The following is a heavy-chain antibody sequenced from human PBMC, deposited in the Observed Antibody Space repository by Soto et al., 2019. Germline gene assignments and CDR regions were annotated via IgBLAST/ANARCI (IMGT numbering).Heavy chain of an antibody. V-gene: IGHV3-30-3*01. CDR2: ISFDGSNK. CDR1: GFTFSIYA. D-gene: IGHD2-2*02. J-gene: IGHJ6*02. CDR3: ARGRYCSGTSCYTDYYSGLDV. Sequence: GGSLRLSCAASGFTFSIYALHWVRQAPGKGLEWVAVISFDGSNKVYADSVKGRFTISRDNSKNTLYVQMNSLRGEDTAVYYCARGRYCSGTSCYTDYYSGLDVWGQGTTVTVSS.